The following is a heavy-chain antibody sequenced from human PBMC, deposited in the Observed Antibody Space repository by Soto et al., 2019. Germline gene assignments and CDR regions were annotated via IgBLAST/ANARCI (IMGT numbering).Heavy chain of an antibody. CDR1: GYTFTSYG. D-gene: IGHD3-22*01. CDR3: ARMIVVVISHYYYYYGMDV. J-gene: IGHJ6*02. V-gene: IGHV1-18*01. Sequence: QVQLVQSGAEVKKPGASVKVSCKASGYTFTSYGISWVRQAPGQGLEWMGWIGAYNGNTNYAQKLQGRVTMTTDTSTRTAYMELRSLRSDDTAVYYCARMIVVVISHYYYYYGMDVWGQGTTVTVSS. CDR2: IGAYNGNT.